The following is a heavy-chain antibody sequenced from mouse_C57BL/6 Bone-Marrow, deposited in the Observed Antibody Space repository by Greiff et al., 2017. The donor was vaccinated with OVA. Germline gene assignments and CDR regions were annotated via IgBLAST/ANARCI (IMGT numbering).Heavy chain of an antibody. CDR1: GFTFSDYG. D-gene: IGHD1-1*01. Sequence: EVMLVESGGGLVQPGGSLKLSCAASGFTFSDYGMAWVRQAPRKGPEWVAFISNLAYSIYYADTVTGRFTISRENAKNTLYLEMSSLRSEDTAMYYCARQSYGSSYYYAMDYWGQGTSVTVSS. CDR2: ISNLAYSI. J-gene: IGHJ4*01. V-gene: IGHV5-15*01. CDR3: ARQSYGSSYYYAMDY.